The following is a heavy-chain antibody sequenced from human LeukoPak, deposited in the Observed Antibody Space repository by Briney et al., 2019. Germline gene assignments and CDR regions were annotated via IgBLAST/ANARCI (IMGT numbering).Heavy chain of an antibody. Sequence: GGSLRLSCAASGYTFSSYWMHWVRQAPGKGLVWVSRINSDGSNTNYADSVKGRFTISRDNAKNTLYLQMNSLRAEDTAVFYCARVRDISGHWGFLDYWGQGTLVTVSS. CDR2: INSDGSNT. CDR1: GYTFSSYW. J-gene: IGHJ4*02. V-gene: IGHV3-74*01. CDR3: ARVRDISGHWGFLDY. D-gene: IGHD6-19*01.